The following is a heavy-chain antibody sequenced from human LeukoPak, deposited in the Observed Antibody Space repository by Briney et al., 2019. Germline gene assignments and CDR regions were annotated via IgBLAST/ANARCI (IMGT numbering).Heavy chain of an antibody. CDR3: ARHTVAAVAGTGYYYMDV. CDR1: RGTFSSYA. V-gene: IGHV1-69*05. J-gene: IGHJ6*03. D-gene: IGHD6-19*01. CDR2: IIPIFGTA. Sequence: GSSVKVSCKASRGTFSSYAISWVRQAPGQGREGMGGIIPIFGTANYAQKFQGRVTITTDESTSTAYMELSSLRSEDTAVYYCARHTVAAVAGTGYYYMDVWGKGTTVTVSS.